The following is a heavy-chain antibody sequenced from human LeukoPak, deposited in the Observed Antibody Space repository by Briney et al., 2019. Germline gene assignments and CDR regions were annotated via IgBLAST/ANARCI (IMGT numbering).Heavy chain of an antibody. J-gene: IGHJ6*02. D-gene: IGHD2-2*01. Sequence: PSGTLSLTCAVYGGSFSGYYWSWIRQPPGKGLEWIGEINHSGSTNYNPSLKSRVTISVDTSKNQFFLKLSSVTAADTAVYYCARAWDIVVVPAAPSPSDYYYGMDVWGQGTTVTVSS. CDR1: GGSFSGYY. V-gene: IGHV4-34*01. CDR2: INHSGST. CDR3: ARAWDIVVVPAAPSPSDYYYGMDV.